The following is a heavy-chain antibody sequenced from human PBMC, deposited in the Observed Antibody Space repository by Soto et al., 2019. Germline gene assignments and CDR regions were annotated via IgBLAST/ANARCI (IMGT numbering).Heavy chain of an antibody. V-gene: IGHV4-30-2*01. Sequence: SETLSLTCAVSGFSISSGGYSWSWIRQPPGKGLECIGYIYHSGSTYYNPSLKSRVTISVDRSKNQFSLKLSSVTAADTAVYYCARGPPLLWWSQGTPVTV. CDR1: GFSISSGGYS. J-gene: IGHJ4*02. CDR3: ARGPPLLW. D-gene: IGHD2-21*01. CDR2: IYHSGST.